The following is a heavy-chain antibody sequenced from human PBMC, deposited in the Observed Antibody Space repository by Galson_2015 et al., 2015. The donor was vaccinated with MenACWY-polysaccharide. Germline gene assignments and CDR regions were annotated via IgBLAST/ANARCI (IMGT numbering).Heavy chain of an antibody. CDR2: ISGNSAYI. CDR1: GFTFDTYS. J-gene: IGHJ4*02. D-gene: IGHD1/OR15-1a*01. V-gene: IGHV3-21*01. Sequence: SLRLSCAASGFTFDTYSLIWVRQAPGQGLQWVSAISGNSAYIYYADSVKGRFTISRDNAKNSLYLQMNSLRAEDTAIYYCACRTRFRTGSGPEDYWGQGTLVTVSS. CDR3: ACRTRFRTGSGPEDY.